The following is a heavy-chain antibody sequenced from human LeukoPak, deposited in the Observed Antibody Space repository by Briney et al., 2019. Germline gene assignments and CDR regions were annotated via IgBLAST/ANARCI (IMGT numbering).Heavy chain of an antibody. CDR1: GYTFTGYY. J-gene: IGHJ4*02. CDR2: INPNSGGT. D-gene: IGHD2-15*01. CDR3: ARAPVGCSGGSCYHPRDY. V-gene: IGHV1-2*02. Sequence: GASVKVSCKASGYTFTGYYMHWVRQAPGQGLEWMGWINPNSGGTNYAQKFQGRVTMTRDTSISTAYMELSRLRSDDTAVYYCARAPVGCSGGSCYHPRDYWGQGTLVTVSS.